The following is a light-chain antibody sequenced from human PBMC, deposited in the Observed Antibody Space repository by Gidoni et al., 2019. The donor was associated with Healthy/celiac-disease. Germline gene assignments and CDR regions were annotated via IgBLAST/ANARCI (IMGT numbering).Light chain of an antibody. CDR3: QQSSNWPWT. CDR2: DAS. Sequence: EIVFTQSPATLSLSPGERATLSCRASQSVSSYLAWYQQKPGQAPRLLIYDASNRATGIPARFSGRGSGTDFTLTISSLEPEDFAVYYCQQSSNWPWTFGQGTKVEIK. V-gene: IGKV3-11*01. J-gene: IGKJ1*01. CDR1: QSVSSY.